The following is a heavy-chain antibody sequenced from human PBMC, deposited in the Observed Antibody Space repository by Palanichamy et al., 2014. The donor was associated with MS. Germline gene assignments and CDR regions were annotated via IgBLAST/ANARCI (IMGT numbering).Heavy chain of an antibody. Sequence: EVQLVESGGGLVKPGGSLRLSCAASGFTFSSYSMNWVRRAPGKGLEWVSSISSSSSYIYYADSVKGRFTISRDNAKNSLYLQMNSLRAEDTAAYYCARGEGYDILTGYLVGYFDYWGQGTLVTVSS. V-gene: IGHV3-21*01. CDR3: ARGEGYDILTGYLVGYFDY. D-gene: IGHD3-9*01. J-gene: IGHJ4*02. CDR2: ISSSSSYI. CDR1: GFTFSSYS.